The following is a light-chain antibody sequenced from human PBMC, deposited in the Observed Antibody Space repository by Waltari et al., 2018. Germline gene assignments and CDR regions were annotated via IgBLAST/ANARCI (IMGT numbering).Light chain of an antibody. Sequence: DIQMTQSPSYVSASVGDRVPITCRASQDISNWLAWYQQVPGEAPKLLIYAASILQSGVPSRFSGSGSGSDFTLTITSLQPDDFGSYHCQQVNSYPFTFGQGTKLEI. CDR2: AAS. V-gene: IGKV1D-12*01. J-gene: IGKJ2*01. CDR3: QQVNSYPFT. CDR1: QDISNW.